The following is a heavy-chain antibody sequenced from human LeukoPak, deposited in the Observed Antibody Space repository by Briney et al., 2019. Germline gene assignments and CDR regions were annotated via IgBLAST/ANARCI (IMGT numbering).Heavy chain of an antibody. CDR3: AEDSSGSNAFDI. CDR2: IRSKAYGGTT. Sequence: GGSLRLSCTASGFTFGDYAMSWVRQAPGKGLEWVGFIRSKAYGGTTEYAASVKGRFTISRDDSKSIAYLQMDSLKTEDTAVYYCAEDSSGSNAFDIWGQGTMVTVSS. J-gene: IGHJ3*02. D-gene: IGHD3-22*01. CDR1: GFTFGDYA. V-gene: IGHV3-49*04.